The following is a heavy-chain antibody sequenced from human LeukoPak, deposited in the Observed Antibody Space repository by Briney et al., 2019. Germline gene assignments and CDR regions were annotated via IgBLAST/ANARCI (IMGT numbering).Heavy chain of an antibody. CDR2: ISGSGGST. D-gene: IGHD6-19*01. V-gene: IGHV3-23*01. Sequence: GGSLRLSCAASGFTFSSYAMSWVRQAPGKGLEWVSAISGSGGSTYYADSVKGRFTISRDNSKNTLYLQMNSLRAEDTAVYYCAKDRGRIYSSGWNDYWGQGTLVTVSS. CDR1: GFTFSSYA. J-gene: IGHJ4*02. CDR3: AKDRGRIYSSGWNDY.